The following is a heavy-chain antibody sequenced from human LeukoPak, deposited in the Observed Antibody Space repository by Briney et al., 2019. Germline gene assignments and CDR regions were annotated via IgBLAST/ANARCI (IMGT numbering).Heavy chain of an antibody. CDR1: GFTFSSYA. J-gene: IGHJ3*02. CDR2: ISYDGSKK. Sequence: QPGGSLRLSCAASGFTFSSYAMHWVRQAPGKGLEWVAVISYDGSKKYYADSVKGRFTISRDNSKNTLYLQMNSLRAEDRAVYYCARDYPGSDAFDIWGQGTMVTVSS. CDR3: ARDYPGSDAFDI. V-gene: IGHV3-30-3*01.